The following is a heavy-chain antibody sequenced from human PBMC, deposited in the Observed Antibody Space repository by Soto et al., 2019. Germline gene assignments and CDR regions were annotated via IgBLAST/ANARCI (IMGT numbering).Heavy chain of an antibody. CDR3: ARDGDVNTGFGKDY. V-gene: IGHV3-33*01. CDR2: IWHDGGNK. Sequence: LRLSCAAPGFTFSSYGMHWVRQAPGKGLEWVAFIWHDGGNKFYAESVKGRFTISRDNSKNTLYLQMTSLSAEDTAMYYCARDGDVNTGFGKDYWGQGTLVTVSS. D-gene: IGHD3-16*01. CDR1: GFTFSSYG. J-gene: IGHJ4*02.